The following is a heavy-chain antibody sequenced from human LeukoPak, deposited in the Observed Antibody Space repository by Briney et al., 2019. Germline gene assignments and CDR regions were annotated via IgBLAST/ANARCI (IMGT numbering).Heavy chain of an antibody. J-gene: IGHJ1*01. D-gene: IGHD3-22*01. Sequence: ASVKVSCKASGYTFTGYYMHWVRQAPGQGLEWMGWINPHSGATNYAQKFQGRVTMTRDTSTSTGYMELSRLRSDDTAVYSCVRGFYDSSGYYPNEYFQHWGQGTLVTVST. CDR1: GYTFTGYY. V-gene: IGHV1-2*02. CDR2: INPHSGAT. CDR3: VRGFYDSSGYYPNEYFQH.